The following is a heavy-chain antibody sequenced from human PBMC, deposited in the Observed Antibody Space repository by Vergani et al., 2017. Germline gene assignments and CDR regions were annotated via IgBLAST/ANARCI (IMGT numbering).Heavy chain of an antibody. V-gene: IGHV3-9*01. J-gene: IGHJ6*02. Sequence: EVQLLESGGGLVQPGGSLRLSCAASGFTFDDYAMHWVRQAPGKGLEWVSGISWNSGSIGYADSVKGRFTISRDNAKNSLYLQMNSLRAEDTALYYCAKESGSYGAYGMDVWGQGP. CDR1: GFTFDDYA. CDR3: AKESGSYGAYGMDV. CDR2: ISWNSGSI. D-gene: IGHD1-26*01.